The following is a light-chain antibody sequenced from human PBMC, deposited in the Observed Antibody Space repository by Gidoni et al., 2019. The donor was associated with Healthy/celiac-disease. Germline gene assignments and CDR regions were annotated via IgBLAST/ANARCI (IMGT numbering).Light chain of an antibody. CDR1: QGIGSW. Sequence: DIQMTQSPSSVSASVGDRVTLTCRASQGIGSWLAWYQQKPGNSPQLLFYAASSWPSVVPSRFSGSGSGTDFTLTISSLHPEDFATYYCQQANSFPLTFGGGTKVEIK. CDR2: AAS. V-gene: IGKV1-12*01. CDR3: QQANSFPLT. J-gene: IGKJ4*01.